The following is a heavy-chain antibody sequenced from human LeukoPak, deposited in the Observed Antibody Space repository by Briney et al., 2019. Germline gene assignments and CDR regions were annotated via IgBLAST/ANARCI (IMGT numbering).Heavy chain of an antibody. D-gene: IGHD3-22*01. J-gene: IGHJ3*02. CDR3: ARSPPLYDSSGYYHEGALDI. V-gene: IGHV6-1*01. CDR1: GDSVSSNSAA. CDR2: TYYRSKWYN. Sequence: SQTLSLTCAISGDSVSSNSAAWNWIRQSPSRGLEWLGRTYYRSKWYNDYAVSVKSRITMNPDTSKNHFSLQLNSVTPEDTAVYYCARSPPLYDSSGYYHEGALDIWGQGTMVTVSS.